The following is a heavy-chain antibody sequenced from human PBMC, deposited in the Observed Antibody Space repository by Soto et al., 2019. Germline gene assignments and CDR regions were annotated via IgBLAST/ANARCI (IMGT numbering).Heavy chain of an antibody. J-gene: IGHJ6*02. CDR2: IYYSGST. Sequence: SETLSLTCTVSGGSISSSSYYWGWIRQPPGKGLEWIGSIYYSGSTYYNPSLKSRVTISVDTSKNQFSLKLSSVTAADTAVYYCLRGSYSSSWYDYYYYYYGMDVWGQGTTVTVSS. CDR3: LRGSYSSSWYDYYYYYYGMDV. D-gene: IGHD6-13*01. CDR1: GGSISSSSYY. V-gene: IGHV4-39*01.